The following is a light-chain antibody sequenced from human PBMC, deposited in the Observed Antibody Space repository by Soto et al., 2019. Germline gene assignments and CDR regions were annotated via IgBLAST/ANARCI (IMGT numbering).Light chain of an antibody. CDR3: QQYGSSGT. CDR2: GAS. J-gene: IGKJ1*01. V-gene: IGKV3-20*01. CDR1: QSVXXXX. Sequence: EIVLTQSQGTLSLSPWEGARLXGRASQSVXXXXLAWYQQKPGQAPRLLIYGASNRATGIPDRFSGSGSGTDFTLTISRLEPEDFAVYYCQQYGSSGTFGQGTKVDIK.